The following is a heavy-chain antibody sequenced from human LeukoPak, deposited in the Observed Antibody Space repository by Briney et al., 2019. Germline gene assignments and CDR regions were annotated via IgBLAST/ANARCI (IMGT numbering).Heavy chain of an antibody. Sequence: KPSETLSLTCTVSGASISTIISSWGWIRQTPGKGLEWIGSIYYSGTTYYNPSLESRVTISIDTSKNQFSVKLTSVTAADTAVYYCARDQGAVAGIDPWGQGTLVTVSS. CDR1: GASISTIISS. J-gene: IGHJ5*02. D-gene: IGHD6-19*01. V-gene: IGHV4-39*07. CDR3: ARDQGAVAGIDP. CDR2: IYYSGTT.